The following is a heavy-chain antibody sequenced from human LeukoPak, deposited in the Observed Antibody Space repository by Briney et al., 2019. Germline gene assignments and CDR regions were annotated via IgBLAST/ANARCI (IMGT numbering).Heavy chain of an antibody. D-gene: IGHD1-26*01. CDR1: GFTFSSSA. CDR3: AKDTIPGRWEPYYFDY. J-gene: IGHJ4*02. V-gene: IGHV3-23*01. CDR2: ISNNGGYT. Sequence: GGSLRLSCAASGFTFSSSAMSWVRQAPGKGLEWVSAISNNGGYTYYADSVQGRFTISRDNSKNTLYLQMNSLRAEDTAVYYCAKDTIPGRWEPYYFDYWGQGTLVTVSS.